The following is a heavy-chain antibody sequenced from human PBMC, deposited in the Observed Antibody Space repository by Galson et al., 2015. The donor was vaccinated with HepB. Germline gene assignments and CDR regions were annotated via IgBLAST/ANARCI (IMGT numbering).Heavy chain of an antibody. Sequence: SLRLSCAASGFTFSSYGMHWVRQAPGKGLEWVAVISYDGSNKYYADSVKGRFTISRDNSKNTLYLQMNSLRAEDTAVNYCAKSRDTIFGVVIGLDVWGQGTTVTVSS. D-gene: IGHD3-3*01. CDR1: GFTFSSYG. J-gene: IGHJ6*02. V-gene: IGHV3-30*18. CDR2: ISYDGSNK. CDR3: AKSRDTIFGVVIGLDV.